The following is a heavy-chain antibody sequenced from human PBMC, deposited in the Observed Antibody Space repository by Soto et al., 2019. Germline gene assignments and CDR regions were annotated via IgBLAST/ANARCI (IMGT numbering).Heavy chain of an antibody. D-gene: IGHD5-12*01. V-gene: IGHV3-30-3*01. Sequence: LRLSCAASGFTFSSYAMHWVRQAPGKGLEWVAVISYDGSNKYYADSVKGRFTISRDNSKNTLYLQMNSLRAEDTAVCYCARDLDIVATIGYYGMDVWGQGTTVTVSS. CDR3: ARDLDIVATIGYYGMDV. J-gene: IGHJ6*02. CDR2: ISYDGSNK. CDR1: GFTFSSYA.